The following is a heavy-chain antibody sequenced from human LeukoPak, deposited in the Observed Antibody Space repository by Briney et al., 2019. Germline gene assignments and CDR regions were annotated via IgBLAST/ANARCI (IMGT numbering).Heavy chain of an antibody. D-gene: IGHD4-17*01. V-gene: IGHV3-21*01. J-gene: IGHJ4*02. CDR1: GFTFSSYT. CDR3: ARDKYGDYGLDY. CDR2: ISSSSTYI. Sequence: KAGGSLRLSCAASGFTFSSYTMNWVRQAPGKGLEWVSSISSSSTYIYYADSVKGRFTISRDYARSSLSLQMNSLRAEDTAVYYCARDKYGDYGLDYWGPGTLVTVSS.